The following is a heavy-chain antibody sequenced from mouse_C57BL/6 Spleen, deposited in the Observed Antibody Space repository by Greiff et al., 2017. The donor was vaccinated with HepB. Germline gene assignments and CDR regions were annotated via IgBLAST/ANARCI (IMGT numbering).Heavy chain of an antibody. Sequence: EVKLQESGAELVRPGASVKLSCTASGFNIKDDYMHWVKQRPEQGLEWIGWIDPENGDTEYASKFQGKATITADTSSNTAYLQLSSLTSEDTAVYYCTTGGNYDYAMDYWGQGTSVTVSS. J-gene: IGHJ4*01. CDR2: IDPENGDT. V-gene: IGHV14-4*01. D-gene: IGHD2-1*01. CDR1: GFNIKDDY. CDR3: TTGGNYDYAMDY.